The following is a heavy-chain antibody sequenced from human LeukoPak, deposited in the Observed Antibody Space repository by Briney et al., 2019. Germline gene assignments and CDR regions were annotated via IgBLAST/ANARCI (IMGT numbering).Heavy chain of an antibody. CDR3: ARGYSDYDLDY. CDR2: ISAYNGNT. J-gene: IGHJ4*02. D-gene: IGHD5-12*01. Sequence: ASVKVSCKASGYTFTSYAMHWVRQAPGQRLEWMGWISAYNGNTKNAQKVQGRVTMTTDTSTSTAYMELRSLRSDDTAVYYCARGYSDYDLDYWGQGTLVTVSS. V-gene: IGHV1-18*01. CDR1: GYTFTSYA.